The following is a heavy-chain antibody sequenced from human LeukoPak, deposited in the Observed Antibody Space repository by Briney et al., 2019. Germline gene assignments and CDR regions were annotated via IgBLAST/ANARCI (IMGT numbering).Heavy chain of an antibody. D-gene: IGHD2-8*01. CDR3: ASSVYAFTAKYYFDY. CDR1: GGSISSGGYS. CDR2: IYHSGST. J-gene: IGHJ4*02. Sequence: SETLSLTCAVSGGSISSGGYSWSWIRQPPGKGLEWIGYIYHSGSTYYNPSLKSRVTISVDTSKNQFSLKLSSVTAADTAVYYCASSVYAFTAKYYFDYWGQGTLVTVSS. V-gene: IGHV4-30-2*01.